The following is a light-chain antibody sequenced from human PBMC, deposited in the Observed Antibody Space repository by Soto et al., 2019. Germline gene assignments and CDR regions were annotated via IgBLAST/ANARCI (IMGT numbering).Light chain of an antibody. CDR1: QGVTY. J-gene: IGKJ5*01. Sequence: EIVLRQPPVTLSLAPGERITLSCSAIQGVTYFAWYQQKPGQAPRLLIYGASSRATGIPDRFTGSGSGTDFTLTISRLEPYYVAVYYCQQYGSIPIPFCQGPRLEIK. CDR3: QQYGSIPIP. V-gene: IGKV3-20*01. CDR2: GAS.